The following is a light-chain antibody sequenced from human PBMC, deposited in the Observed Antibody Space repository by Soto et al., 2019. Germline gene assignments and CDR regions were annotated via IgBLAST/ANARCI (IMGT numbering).Light chain of an antibody. J-gene: IGKJ1*01. V-gene: IGKV1-27*01. CDR2: AAS. Sequence: DMQRTQSPSSLSGSLGDRATITGQASQDISNYLNWYQQTKGKVPKILIYAASTLQSGVPSRFSGSGSGTDFTLTISRLQPEDVSTYYCQKYNSAPRTFGQGTKVDIK. CDR3: QKYNSAPRT. CDR1: QDISNY.